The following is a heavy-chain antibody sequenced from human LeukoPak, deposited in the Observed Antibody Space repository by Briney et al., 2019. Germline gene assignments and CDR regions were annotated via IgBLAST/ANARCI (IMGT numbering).Heavy chain of an antibody. J-gene: IGHJ4*02. Sequence: GGSLRLSCAASGFTFSRNTMNWVRQAPGKGLEWVAVISSDGRNEYYADSVKGRFTISIDNSKNTLYLQMSSLRGEDTAVYYCAKDRTDYYFDYWGQGTLVTVSS. CDR1: GFTFSRNT. CDR2: ISSDGRNE. V-gene: IGHV3-30*18. CDR3: AKDRTDYYFDY.